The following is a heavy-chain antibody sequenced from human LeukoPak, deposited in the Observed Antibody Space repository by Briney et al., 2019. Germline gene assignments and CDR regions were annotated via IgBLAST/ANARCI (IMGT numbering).Heavy chain of an antibody. J-gene: IGHJ4*02. Sequence: PGGSLRLSCAASGFTFSSYSMNWVRQAPGQGLEWVSSISNSGSYIYYADSVRGRFTISRDNAKNSLYLQMNSLRAEDTAVYYCANHLACGSTSCPPFDYWGQGTLVTVSS. CDR3: ANHLACGSTSCPPFDY. V-gene: IGHV3-21*01. CDR1: GFTFSSYS. CDR2: ISNSGSYI. D-gene: IGHD2-2*01.